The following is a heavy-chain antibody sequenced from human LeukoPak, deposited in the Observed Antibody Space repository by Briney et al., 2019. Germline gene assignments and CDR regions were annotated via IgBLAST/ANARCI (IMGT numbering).Heavy chain of an antibody. CDR3: ARDGDIVSYGMDV. J-gene: IGHJ6*02. Sequence: GGSLRLSCVASKFTFSSYWMSWVRQSPGKGLEWVANIKEDGSAKYYVDSVKGRFTISRDNAKNSLYLQLNSLRAEDTAVYYCARDGDIVSYGMDVWGQGTTVTVSS. CDR2: IKEDGSAK. D-gene: IGHD2-15*01. CDR1: KFTFSSYW. V-gene: IGHV3-7*03.